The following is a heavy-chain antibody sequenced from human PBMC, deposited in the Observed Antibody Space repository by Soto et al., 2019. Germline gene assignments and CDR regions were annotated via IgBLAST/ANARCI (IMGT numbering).Heavy chain of an antibody. CDR2: IYYSGST. CDR1: GGSISSYY. CDR3: ARRPLVRGIIPYYFDS. D-gene: IGHD3-10*01. Sequence: PSETLSLTCTVSGGSISSYYWSWIRQPPGKGLEWIGYIYYSGSTNYNPSLKSRVTISVDTSKNQFSLKLSSVTAADTAVYFCARRPLVRGIIPYYFDSWGQGTLVTVSS. J-gene: IGHJ4*02. V-gene: IGHV4-59*01.